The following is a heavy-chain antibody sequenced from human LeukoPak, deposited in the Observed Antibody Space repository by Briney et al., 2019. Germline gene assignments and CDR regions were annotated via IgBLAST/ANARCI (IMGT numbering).Heavy chain of an antibody. D-gene: IGHD3-3*01. Sequence: PSETLSLTCAVYGVSFSGYYWSWIRQPPGKGLEWIGEINHSGSTNYNPSLKSRVTISVDTSKNQFSLKLSSVTAADTAVYYCARGGFYNFWSGYYTFDYWGQGTLVTVSS. CDR3: ARGGFYNFWSGYYTFDY. CDR1: GVSFSGYY. V-gene: IGHV4-34*01. J-gene: IGHJ4*02. CDR2: INHSGST.